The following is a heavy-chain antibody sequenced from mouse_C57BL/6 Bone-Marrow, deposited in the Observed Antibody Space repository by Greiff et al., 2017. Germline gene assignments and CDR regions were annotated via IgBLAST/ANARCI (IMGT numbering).Heavy chain of an antibody. CDR1: GFSLTSYG. J-gene: IGHJ1*03. CDR2: IWSGGST. V-gene: IGHV2-5*01. CDR3: ARRRRGYFDV. Sequence: VQLQESGPGLVQPSQCLSITCTVSGFSLTSYGVHWVRQSPGKGLEWLGVIWSGGSTDYNAAVMSRLSITKDNSKSQVFFKMNSLQAAETAIYYCARRRRGYFDVWGTGTTVTVSS. D-gene: IGHD1-2*01.